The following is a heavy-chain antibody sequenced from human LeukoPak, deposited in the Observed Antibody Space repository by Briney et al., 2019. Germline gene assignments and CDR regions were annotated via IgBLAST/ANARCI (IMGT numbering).Heavy chain of an antibody. Sequence: SETLSLTCTVSGGSISRSSYYWGWNRQPPGKGLEWIGSIYYSGSTHYNPSLESRVTISVDTSKIQFALKLASLIAADTAVYYCAKGAGGFSYYNWFDPWGQGTLVTVSS. J-gene: IGHJ5*02. D-gene: IGHD5-18*01. V-gene: IGHV4-39*06. CDR3: AKGAGGFSYYNWFDP. CDR1: GGSISRSSYY. CDR2: IYYSGST.